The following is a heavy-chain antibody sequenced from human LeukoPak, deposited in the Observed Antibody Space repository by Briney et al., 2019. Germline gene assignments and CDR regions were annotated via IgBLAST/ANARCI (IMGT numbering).Heavy chain of an antibody. CDR3: ARDRVDRFGPRFDP. Sequence: PSETLSLTCSVSGGSIRSDYWSWIRQPPAKGLELIGYISYNGITNYNPSLKIRLTMSVDTSKSQFSLNLSSLTAADTAVYYCARDRVDRFGPRFDPWGPGTLVTVSS. J-gene: IGHJ5*02. D-gene: IGHD5-12*01. CDR1: GGSIRSDY. CDR2: ISYNGIT. V-gene: IGHV4-59*01.